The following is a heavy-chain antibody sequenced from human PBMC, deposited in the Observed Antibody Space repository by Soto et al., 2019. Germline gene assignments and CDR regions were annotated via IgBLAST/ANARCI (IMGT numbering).Heavy chain of an antibody. J-gene: IGHJ6*02. Sequence: ETLSLTFTPSGGSISTDYWSWIRLPPWTGLEWIGYIYYSGSTNYNPALKRRVTISVDTSKNQFYLKLSSVNTEDTAVYYCATILGVGTNPGYYGMDVWGQATTVTVSS. CDR2: IYYSGST. CDR1: GGSISTDY. CDR3: ATILGVGTNPGYYGMDV. V-gene: IGHV4-59*12. D-gene: IGHD3-3*01.